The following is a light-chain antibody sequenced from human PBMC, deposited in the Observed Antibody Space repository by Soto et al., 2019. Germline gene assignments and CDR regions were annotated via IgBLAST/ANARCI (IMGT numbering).Light chain of an antibody. Sequence: ELVLTQSPATLSLSPGERATLSCRASQSVAGYLAWYQQKPGQGPRLLIYDTSNRATGAPPRFSSSGSETDFTLTIIRLEPEDFAXYYCQHRSNWRMYTFGQGTKLEIK. V-gene: IGKV3-11*01. CDR3: QHRSNWRMYT. J-gene: IGKJ2*01. CDR2: DTS. CDR1: QSVAGY.